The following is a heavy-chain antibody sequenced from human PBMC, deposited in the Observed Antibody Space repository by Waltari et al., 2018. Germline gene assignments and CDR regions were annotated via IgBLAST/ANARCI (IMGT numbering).Heavy chain of an antibody. D-gene: IGHD2-2*01. V-gene: IGHV4-30-4*08. Sequence: QVQLQESGPGLVKPSQTLSLTCTVSGGSISSGDSYWSWIRQPPGKGLEWIGYIYYSGSTYYNPSLKSRVTISVDTSKNQFSLKLSSVTAADTAVYYCARVVVVPAATLTTDAFDIWGQGTMVTVSS. CDR3: ARVVVVPAATLTTDAFDI. CDR1: GGSISSGDSY. J-gene: IGHJ3*02. CDR2: IYYSGST.